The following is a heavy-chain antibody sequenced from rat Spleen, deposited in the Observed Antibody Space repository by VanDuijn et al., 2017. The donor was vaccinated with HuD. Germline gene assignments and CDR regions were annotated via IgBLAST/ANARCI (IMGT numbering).Heavy chain of an antibody. J-gene: IGHJ1*01. CDR3: ARAGYLRDWYFDF. V-gene: IGHV5-25*01. CDR2: ISTGGGNT. CDR1: GFTFSDYY. Sequence: EVQLVKSDGGLVQPGRSLKLSCAASGFTFSDYYMAWVRQAPTKGLEWIASISTGGGNTYYRDSVKGRFTVSRDNAKSTLYLQMDSLRSEDTATYHCARAGYLRDWYFDFWGPGAMVTVSS. D-gene: IGHD2-2*01.